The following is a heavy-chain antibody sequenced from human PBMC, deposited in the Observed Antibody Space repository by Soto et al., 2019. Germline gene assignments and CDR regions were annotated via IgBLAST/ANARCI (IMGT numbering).Heavy chain of an antibody. D-gene: IGHD2-2*01. V-gene: IGHV4-39*01. Sequence: SETLSLTCTVSGGSISSSSYYWGWIRQPPGKGLEWIGSIYYSGSTYYNPSLKSRVTISVDTSKNQFSLKLSSVTAADTAVYYCERLRSRSHLDAFDIWGQGTMVTVSS. CDR3: ERLRSRSHLDAFDI. CDR2: IYYSGST. J-gene: IGHJ3*02. CDR1: GGSISSSSYY.